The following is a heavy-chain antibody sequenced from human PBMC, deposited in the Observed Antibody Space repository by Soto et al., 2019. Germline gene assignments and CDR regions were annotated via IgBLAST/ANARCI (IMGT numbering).Heavy chain of an antibody. CDR1: GFIFSDSW. V-gene: IGHV3-7*03. CDR3: VRGRSTENP. Sequence: EVQLVESGGGLVQPGGSLRLSCAASGFIFSDSWMSWVRQSPGRGLEWVTNINEDGSQQYYVASVKGRFTISRDNARQSVYLQMNSLRVEDTAVYFCVRGRSTENPWGQVTVVTVSS. J-gene: IGHJ5*02. CDR2: INEDGSQQ.